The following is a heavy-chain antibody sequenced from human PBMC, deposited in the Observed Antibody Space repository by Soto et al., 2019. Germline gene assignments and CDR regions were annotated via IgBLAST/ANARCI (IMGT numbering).Heavy chain of an antibody. CDR3: ARDPLAAPLGVYYGMDV. J-gene: IGHJ6*02. D-gene: IGHD3-3*01. Sequence: QVQLVESGGGVVQPGRSLRLSCAASGFTFSSYAMHWVRQAPGKGLEWVAVISYDGSNKYYADSVKGRFTISRDNSKNTLYLQMNSLRAEDTAVYYCARDPLAAPLGVYYGMDVWGQGTTVTVSS. CDR1: GFTFSSYA. CDR2: ISYDGSNK. V-gene: IGHV3-30-3*01.